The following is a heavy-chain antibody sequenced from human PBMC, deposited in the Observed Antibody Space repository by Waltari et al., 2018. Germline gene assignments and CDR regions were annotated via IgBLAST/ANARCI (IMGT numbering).Heavy chain of an antibody. CDR1: GGSISSGGYY. Sequence: QVQLQESGPGLVKPSQTLSLTCTVSGGSISSGGYYWSWIRQHPGKGLEWIGYIYHSGGTYYNPSLKSRVTISVDRSKSQFSLKLSSVTATDTAVYYCARGDHSSSWYFDYWGQGTLVTVSS. J-gene: IGHJ4*02. D-gene: IGHD6-13*01. CDR3: ARGDHSSSWYFDY. V-gene: IGHV4-31*03. CDR2: IYHSGGT.